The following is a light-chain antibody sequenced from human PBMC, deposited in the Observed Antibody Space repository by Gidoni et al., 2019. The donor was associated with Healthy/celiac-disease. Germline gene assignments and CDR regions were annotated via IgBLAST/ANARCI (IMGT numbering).Light chain of an antibody. V-gene: IGKV3-15*01. J-gene: IGKJ1*01. CDR3: QQYNNWLT. Sequence: EIVMTQSPATLSVSPGERATLSCRASQSVSSNLAWYQQKPGQAPMLLISCASTRATGIPARFSGSGSGTEFTLTISSLQSEDFAVYYCQQYNNWLTFGQGTKVEIK. CDR2: CAS. CDR1: QSVSSN.